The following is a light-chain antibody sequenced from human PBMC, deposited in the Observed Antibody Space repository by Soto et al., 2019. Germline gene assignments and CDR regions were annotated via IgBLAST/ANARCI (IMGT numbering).Light chain of an antibody. CDR3: CSYTTNNTFV. CDR1: SSDVGAYNH. J-gene: IGLJ1*01. V-gene: IGLV2-14*01. CDR2: HVT. Sequence: LTNPASGYGFLGQSITISGRENSSDVGAYNHVSWYQQYPGKAPKLMIYHVTDRPSGVSNRFSGSKSGNTASLTISVLQSEEEADYYCCSYTTNNTFVFGTGTKVTVL.